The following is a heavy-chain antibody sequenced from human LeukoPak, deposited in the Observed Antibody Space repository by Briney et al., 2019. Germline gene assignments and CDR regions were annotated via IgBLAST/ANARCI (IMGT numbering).Heavy chain of an antibody. CDR1: GFTFDDYA. Sequence: GRSPRLSCAASGFTFDDYAMHWVRQAPGKGLEWVSGISWNSGSIGYADSVKGRFTISRDNAKNSLYLQMNSLRAEDMALYYCAKDIGPGAYDILTGYYLVNAFDIWGQGTMVTVSS. CDR2: ISWNSGSI. CDR3: AKDIGPGAYDILTGYYLVNAFDI. J-gene: IGHJ3*02. V-gene: IGHV3-9*03. D-gene: IGHD3-9*01.